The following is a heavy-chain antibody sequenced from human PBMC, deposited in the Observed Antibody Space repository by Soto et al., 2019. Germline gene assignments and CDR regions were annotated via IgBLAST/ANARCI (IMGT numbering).Heavy chain of an antibody. D-gene: IGHD3-16*01. CDR1: GFMFSAYT. CDR2: ISDDSSYI. J-gene: IGHJ1*01. Sequence: GGSLRLSCAAAGFMFSAYTMNWVRQAPGKGLEWLSSISDDSSYIDYADSLRGRFTVSRDNARNSLYLQIDSLGVEDTAVYYCATPYYFNHWGPGTLVTVSS. V-gene: IGHV3-21*06. CDR3: ATPYYFNH.